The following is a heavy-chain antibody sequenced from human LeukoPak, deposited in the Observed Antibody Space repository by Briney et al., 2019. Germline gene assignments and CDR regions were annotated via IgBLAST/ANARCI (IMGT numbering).Heavy chain of an antibody. V-gene: IGHV4-34*01. Sequence: SETLSLTCTVSGGSISSYYWSWIRQPPGKGLEWIGEINHSGSTNYNPSLKSRVTISVDTSKNQFSLKLSSVTAADTAVYYCARGRVRARAFDIWGQGTMVTVSS. CDR1: GGSISSYY. J-gene: IGHJ3*02. D-gene: IGHD1-1*01. CDR3: ARGRVRARAFDI. CDR2: INHSGST.